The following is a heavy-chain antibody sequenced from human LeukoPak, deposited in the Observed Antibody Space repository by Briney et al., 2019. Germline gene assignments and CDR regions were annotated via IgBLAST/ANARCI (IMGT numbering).Heavy chain of an antibody. J-gene: IGHJ4*02. D-gene: IGHD1-26*01. V-gene: IGHV4-39*01. Sequence: PSETLSLTCTVSGGSISSSSYYWGWIRQPPGKGLEWIGSIYYSGSTYYNPSLKSRVTISVDTSKNQFSLKLSSVTAADTAVYYCARHIEIIVGAMYYFDYWGQGTLVTVSS. CDR1: GGSISSSSYY. CDR2: IYYSGST. CDR3: ARHIEIIVGAMYYFDY.